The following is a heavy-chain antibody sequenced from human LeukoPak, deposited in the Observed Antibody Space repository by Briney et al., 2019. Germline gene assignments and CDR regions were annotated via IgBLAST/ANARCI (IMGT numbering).Heavy chain of an antibody. CDR2: ISSSGSTI. CDR3: ARGILAAAGGYYFDY. Sequence: GRSLRLSCAASGFTFGDYYMSWIRQAPGKGLEWVSYISSSGSTIYYADSVKGRFTISRDNAKNSLYLQMNSLRAEDTAVYYCARGILAAAGGYYFDYWGQGTLVTVSS. V-gene: IGHV3-11*04. J-gene: IGHJ4*02. CDR1: GFTFGDYY. D-gene: IGHD6-13*01.